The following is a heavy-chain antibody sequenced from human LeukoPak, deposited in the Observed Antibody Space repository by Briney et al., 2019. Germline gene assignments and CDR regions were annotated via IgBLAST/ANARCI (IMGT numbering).Heavy chain of an antibody. V-gene: IGHV5-51*01. D-gene: IGHD3-10*01. CDR1: GYRFTNYW. J-gene: IGHJ4*02. CDR3: ARLGGTMVRGVLGY. Sequence: GESLKISCKGSGYRFTNYWIGWVRQLPGKGLECMGIIYPGDSVTRYSPSFQGQVTISADKSISTAYLQWSSLKASDTAMYYCARLGGTMVRGVLGYWGQGTLVTVSS. CDR2: IYPGDSVT.